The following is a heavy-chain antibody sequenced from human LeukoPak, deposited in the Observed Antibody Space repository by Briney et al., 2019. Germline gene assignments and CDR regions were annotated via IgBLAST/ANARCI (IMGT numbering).Heavy chain of an antibody. CDR2: INTNTGNP. D-gene: IGHD6-13*01. Sequence: ASVKVSCKASGYTFTSYALNWVRQAPGQGLEWMGWINTNTGNPTYAQGFTGRFVFSLDTSVSTAYLQIPSLKAEDTAVYYCARDGAAAGREYDYWGQGTLVTVSS. V-gene: IGHV7-4-1*01. CDR3: ARDGAAAGREYDY. CDR1: GYTFTSYA. J-gene: IGHJ4*02.